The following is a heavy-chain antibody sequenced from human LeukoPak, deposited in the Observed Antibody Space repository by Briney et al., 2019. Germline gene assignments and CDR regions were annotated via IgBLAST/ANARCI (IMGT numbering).Heavy chain of an antibody. CDR2: IYPGDSDT. CDR3: ARQESYDSSGYYLDY. CDR1: GYSFNTNW. Sequence: GESLKISCKGSGYSFNTNWIGWVRQMPGKGLEWMGIIYPGDSDTRYSPSFQGQVTISADKSISTAYLQWSSLKASDTAMYYCARQESYDSSGYYLDYWGQGTLVTVSS. J-gene: IGHJ4*02. V-gene: IGHV5-51*01. D-gene: IGHD3-22*01.